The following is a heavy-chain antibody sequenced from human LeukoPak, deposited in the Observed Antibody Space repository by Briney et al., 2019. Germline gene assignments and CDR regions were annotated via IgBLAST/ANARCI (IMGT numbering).Heavy chain of an antibody. CDR2: INPEGSRG. CDR3: YAPEVDY. CDR1: GFNFSKYW. J-gene: IGHJ4*01. Sequence: GGSLRLSCAASGFNFSKYWLNWVRQAPRKGLVWVSRINPEGSRGTYADSVMGRFTISRDNAENTLYLQMNSLRGDDTAVYYCYAPEVDYWGHGNLVTVSS. D-gene: IGHD4-17*01. V-gene: IGHV3-74*01.